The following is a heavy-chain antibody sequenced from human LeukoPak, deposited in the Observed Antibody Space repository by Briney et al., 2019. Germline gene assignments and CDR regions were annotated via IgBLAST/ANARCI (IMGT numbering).Heavy chain of an antibody. D-gene: IGHD3-10*01. J-gene: IGHJ5*02. V-gene: IGHV1-69*05. CDR2: IIPIFGTA. CDR1: GGTFSSYA. Sequence: SVKVSCKASGGTFSSYAISWVRRAPGQGLEWMGGIIPIFGTANCAQKFQGRVTITTDESTSTAYMELSSLRSEDTAVYYCARDRGPYGSGSYCWFDPWGQEPWSPSPQ. CDR3: ARDRGPYGSGSYCWFDP.